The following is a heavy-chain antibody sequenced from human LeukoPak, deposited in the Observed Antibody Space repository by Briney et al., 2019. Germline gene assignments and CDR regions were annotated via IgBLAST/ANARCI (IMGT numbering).Heavy chain of an antibody. Sequence: SETLSLTCTVSGGSLYNYYWSWIRQPAGKGLEWIGRIYTSGSTDYSPSLRSRVTLSLDTSKNQFSLNLYSVTAADTAVYFCARESKTYDGSGYYHDSWGQGTLVTVSS. V-gene: IGHV4-4*07. CDR3: ARESKTYDGSGYYHDS. CDR2: IYTSGST. CDR1: GGSLYNYY. J-gene: IGHJ4*02. D-gene: IGHD3-22*01.